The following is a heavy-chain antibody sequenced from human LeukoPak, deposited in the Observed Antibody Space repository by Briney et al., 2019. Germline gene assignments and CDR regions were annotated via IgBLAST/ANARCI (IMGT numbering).Heavy chain of an antibody. D-gene: IGHD6-6*01. CDR2: IYYTGST. V-gene: IGHV4-39*01. CDR1: GGSISSSSYY. J-gene: IGHJ4*02. Sequence: SETLSLTCTVSGGSISSSSYYWGWIRQPPGVGLEWIGSIYYTGSTYYSPSLKSRVTISADTSKNEFSLKLSSVTAADTAVYYCTSEISSASNYWGQGTLVTVSS. CDR3: TSEISSASNY.